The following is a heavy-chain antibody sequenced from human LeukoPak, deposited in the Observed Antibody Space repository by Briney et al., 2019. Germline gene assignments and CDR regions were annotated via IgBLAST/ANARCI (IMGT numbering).Heavy chain of an antibody. D-gene: IGHD5/OR15-5a*01. V-gene: IGHV3-23*01. CDR3: ARAPRMSTWDC. Sequence: GGTLRLSCAASGFTFTSYAMTWVRQAPGKGLEWVSAISGSGDSTYYADSVKGRFTISRDDSRNTLYLQMNSLRDEDPAVYYCARAPRMSTWDCWGQGTLVTVSS. J-gene: IGHJ4*02. CDR2: ISGSGDST. CDR1: GFTFTSYA.